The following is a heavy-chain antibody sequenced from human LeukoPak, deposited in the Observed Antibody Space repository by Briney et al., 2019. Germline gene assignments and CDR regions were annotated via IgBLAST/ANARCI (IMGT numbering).Heavy chain of an antibody. D-gene: IGHD1-26*01. CDR2: IYTSGST. V-gene: IGHV4-61*02. CDR3: ARDIDYMDV. CDR1: GGSISSGSYY. Sequence: PSETLSLTCTVSGGSISSGSYYWSWIRQPAGKGLEWIGRIYTSGSTNYNPSLKSRVTISVDTSKNQFSLKLSSVTAADTAVYYCARDIDYMDVWGKGTTVTVSS. J-gene: IGHJ6*03.